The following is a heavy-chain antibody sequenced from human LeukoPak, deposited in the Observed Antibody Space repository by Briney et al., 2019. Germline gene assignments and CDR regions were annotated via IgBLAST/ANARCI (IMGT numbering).Heavy chain of an antibody. CDR3: ASSPDTYYYDSSGYYDPYYFDY. J-gene: IGHJ4*02. D-gene: IGHD3-22*01. CDR2: IYTSGGT. Sequence: SETLSLTCTVSGGSISSYYWSWVRQPPGEGLEWIGYIYTSGGTNYNPSLKSRVTISVDTSKNQFSLTLSSVTAADTAVYYCASSPDTYYYDSSGYYDPYYFDYWGQGTLVTVSS. V-gene: IGHV4-4*09. CDR1: GGSISSYY.